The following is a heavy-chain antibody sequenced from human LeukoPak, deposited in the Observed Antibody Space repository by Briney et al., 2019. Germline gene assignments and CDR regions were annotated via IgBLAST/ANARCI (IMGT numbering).Heavy chain of an antibody. CDR1: GYSISSGYF. V-gene: IGHV4-38-2*02. CDR2: FYHSGIT. CDR3: ARGSYYYMDG. Sequence: PSETLSLTCTVSGYSISSGYFWGWIRQPPGKGLEWIGSFYHSGITYYNPSLKSRVTISVEMSKNQFSLKLSSVTAADTAVYYCARGSYYYMDGWGKGTTVTISS. J-gene: IGHJ6*03.